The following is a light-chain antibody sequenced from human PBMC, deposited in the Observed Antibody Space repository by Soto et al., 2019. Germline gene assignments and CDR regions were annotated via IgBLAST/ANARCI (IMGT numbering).Light chain of an antibody. CDR1: QDINNY. CDR3: QQYENLPT. Sequence: DIQMTQSPSSLSATVGDRVTITCQANQDINNYLNWYQQKPGRAPKLLIYDASNLEAGVPSRFRGSGSGTDFTFTISRLQPEDIATYYCQQYENLPTFGQGTRLVIK. V-gene: IGKV1-33*01. J-gene: IGKJ5*01. CDR2: DAS.